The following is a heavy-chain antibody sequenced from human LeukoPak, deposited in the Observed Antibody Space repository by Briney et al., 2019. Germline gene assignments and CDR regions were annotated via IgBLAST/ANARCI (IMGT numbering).Heavy chain of an antibody. CDR2: ISSSSSYI. D-gene: IGHD6-6*01. J-gene: IGHJ5*02. Sequence: PGGSLRLSCAASGFTFSSYSMNWVRQAPGKGLEWVSSISSSSSYIYYADSVKGRFTISRDNAKNSLYLQMNSLRAEDTAVYYCARDILSIAARPSWFDPWGQGTLVTVSS. CDR3: ARDILSIAARPSWFDP. CDR1: GFTFSSYS. V-gene: IGHV3-21*01.